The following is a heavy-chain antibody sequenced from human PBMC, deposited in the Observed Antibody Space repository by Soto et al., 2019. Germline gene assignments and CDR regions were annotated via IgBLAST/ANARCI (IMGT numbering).Heavy chain of an antibody. Sequence: SETLSLTCTVSGRPVSSGGYYWTWIRQHPGRGLEWIGYIYHIGSPYYNPSLENRVTISLDTSKNQFSLNLTSVTAADTAIYYCVRDRALDSSGHWFDTWGQGTLVTVSS. V-gene: IGHV4-31*03. D-gene: IGHD3-22*01. CDR1: GRPVSSGGYY. CDR3: VRDRALDSSGHWFDT. CDR2: IYHIGSP. J-gene: IGHJ5*02.